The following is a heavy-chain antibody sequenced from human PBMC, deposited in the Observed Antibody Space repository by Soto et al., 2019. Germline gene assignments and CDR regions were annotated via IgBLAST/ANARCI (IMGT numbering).Heavy chain of an antibody. D-gene: IGHD3-10*01. CDR1: GGSFSGYY. J-gene: IGHJ4*02. CDR2: INHSGST. V-gene: IGHV4-34*01. CDR3: ARGSRITMVRGVIRSDYFDY. Sequence: SETLSLTCAVYGGSFSGYYWSWIRQPPGKGLEWIGDINHSGSTNYNPSLKSRVTISVDTSKNQFSLKLSSVTAADTAVYYCARGSRITMVRGVIRSDYFDYWGQGTLVTVSS.